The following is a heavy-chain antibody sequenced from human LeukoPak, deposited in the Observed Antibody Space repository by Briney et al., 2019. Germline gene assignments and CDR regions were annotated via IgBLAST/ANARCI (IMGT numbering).Heavy chain of an antibody. CDR1: GFTFSSYA. Sequence: GGSLRLSCAASGFTFSSYAMHWVRQAPGKGLEWVAVISYDGSNKYYADSVKGRFTISRDNSKNTLYLQMNSLRAEDTAVYYCAKVEYSSGWYVDYWGQGTLVTVSS. J-gene: IGHJ4*02. V-gene: IGHV3-30-3*01. CDR2: ISYDGSNK. D-gene: IGHD6-19*01. CDR3: AKVEYSSGWYVDY.